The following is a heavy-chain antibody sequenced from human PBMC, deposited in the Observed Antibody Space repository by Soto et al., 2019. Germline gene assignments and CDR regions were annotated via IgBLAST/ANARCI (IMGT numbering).Heavy chain of an antibody. D-gene: IGHD2-15*01. CDR1: GFTFRNHA. CDR3: ARGDREDILVVVGARPGEYGTDI. CDR2: IAHDGSNA. J-gene: IGHJ6*02. V-gene: IGHV3-30-3*01. Sequence: ESGGGVVQPGGSLRLSCEASGFTFRNHAMHWVRQAPGKGLECLAVIAHDGSNAFYRDSVKGRFTVSRDNSKNTLYLYMNSLRSEDTGVYYCARGDREDILVVVGARPGEYGTDIWGQVTTVIVSS.